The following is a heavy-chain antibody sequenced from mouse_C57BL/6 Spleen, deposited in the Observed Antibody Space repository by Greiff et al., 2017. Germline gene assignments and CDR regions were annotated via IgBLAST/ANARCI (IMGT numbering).Heavy chain of an antibody. Sequence: QVQLQQSGAELVRPGTSVKMSCKASGYTFTNYWIGWAKQRPGHGLAWIGDLYPGGGYTNYNEKFKGKATLTADNSSSTAYMQVSSLTSEDAAIYYGARSEGNYAWFAYWGQGTLVTVSA. CDR2: LYPGGGYT. V-gene: IGHV1-63*01. CDR1: GYTFTNYW. CDR3: ARSEGNYAWFAY. J-gene: IGHJ3*01. D-gene: IGHD2-1*01.